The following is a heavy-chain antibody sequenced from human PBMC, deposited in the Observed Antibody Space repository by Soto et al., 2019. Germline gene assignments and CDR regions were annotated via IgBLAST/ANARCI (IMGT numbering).Heavy chain of an antibody. V-gene: IGHV1-8*02. CDR2: MNPNSGNT. Sequence: ASVKVSCKASGYTFTSYYIHWVRQAPGQGLEWMGWMNPNSGNTGYAQKFQGRVTMTRNTSISTAYMELSSLRSEDTAVYYCASKGIAAAAVEGWFDPWGQGTLVTVSS. J-gene: IGHJ5*02. CDR3: ASKGIAAAAVEGWFDP. D-gene: IGHD6-13*01. CDR1: GYTFTSYY.